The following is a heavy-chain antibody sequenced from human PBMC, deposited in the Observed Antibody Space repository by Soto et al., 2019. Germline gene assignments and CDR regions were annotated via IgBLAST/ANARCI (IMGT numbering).Heavy chain of an antibody. J-gene: IGHJ4*02. V-gene: IGHV2-26*01. CDR2: IFSNDER. D-gene: IGHD2-15*01. CDR3: ARTGARMNLDY. CDR1: GFSLSNARMG. Sequence: QVTLKESGPVLVKPTETLTLTCTGSGFSLSNARMGVSWIRQPPGKALVWLAHIFSNDERAYSTSLTTRLTISKDTSKSQVVLTMGNMDPVDTATYYCARTGARMNLDYWGQGTLVTVSS.